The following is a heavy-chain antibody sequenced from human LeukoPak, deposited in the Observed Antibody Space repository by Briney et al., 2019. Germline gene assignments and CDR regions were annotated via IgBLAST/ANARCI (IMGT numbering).Heavy chain of an antibody. D-gene: IGHD3-9*01. V-gene: IGHV3-21*01. CDR3: ARGLSYYDILTGYYKPYDY. CDR2: ISSSSSYI. Sequence: GGSLRLSCAASGFTFSSYSMNWVRQAPGKGLEWVSPISSSSSYIYYADSVKGRFTISRDNAKNSLYLQMNSLRAEDTAVYYCARGLSYYDILTGYYKPYDYWGQGALVTVSS. J-gene: IGHJ4*02. CDR1: GFTFSSYS.